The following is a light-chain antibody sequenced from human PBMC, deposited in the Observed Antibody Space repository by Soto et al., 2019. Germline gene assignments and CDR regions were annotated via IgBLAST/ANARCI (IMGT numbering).Light chain of an antibody. CDR2: KAS. V-gene: IGKV1-5*03. Sequence: IQLTQCPSTLSAYVGDSITTTCRASQNISRWLAWYQQKPGKAPNLLIYKASTLEIGVPSRFSGSGSGTEFTLTISSVQPDDYATYYCQQYKSYPHTFGGGTKVDIK. J-gene: IGKJ4*01. CDR3: QQYKSYPHT. CDR1: QNISRW.